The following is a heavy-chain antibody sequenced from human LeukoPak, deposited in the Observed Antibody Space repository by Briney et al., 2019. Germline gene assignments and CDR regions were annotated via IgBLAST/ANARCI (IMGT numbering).Heavy chain of an antibody. J-gene: IGHJ3*01. CDR3: AKDFDYGDYVPFDV. D-gene: IGHD4-17*01. Sequence: GGSLRLSCAASGFTFSSYWMSWVRQAPGKGLEWVSGISWNSGTIDYADSVKGRFTISRDNAKNSLYLQMNSLRPEDTALYYCAKDFDYGDYVPFDVWGQGTVVSVSS. CDR2: ISWNSGTI. V-gene: IGHV3-9*01. CDR1: GFTFSSYW.